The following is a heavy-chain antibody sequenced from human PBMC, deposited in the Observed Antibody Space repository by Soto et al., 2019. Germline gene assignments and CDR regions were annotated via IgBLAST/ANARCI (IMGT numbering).Heavy chain of an antibody. D-gene: IGHD5-12*01. CDR3: ARQWTAGPPLDY. CDR2: IYYSGST. V-gene: IGHV4-39*01. Sequence: SETLSLTCTVSGGSISSSSYYWGWIRQPPGKGLEWIGSIYYSGSTYYNPSLKSRVTISVDTSKNQFSLKLSSVTAADTAVYYCARQWTAGPPLDYWGQGALVTVSS. CDR1: GGSISSSSYY. J-gene: IGHJ4*02.